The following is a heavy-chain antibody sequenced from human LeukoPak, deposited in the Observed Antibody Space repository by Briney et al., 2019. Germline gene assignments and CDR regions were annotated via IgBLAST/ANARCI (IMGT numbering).Heavy chain of an antibody. CDR2: IIPILGIA. D-gene: IGHD5-12*01. CDR1: GGTFSSYA. J-gene: IGHJ4*02. CDR3: ARGGEYSGLLGGVIDY. V-gene: IGHV1-69*04. Sequence: ASVKVSCKASGGTFSSYAISWVRQAPGQGLEWMRRIIPILGIANYAQKFQGRVTITADKSTSTACMELSSLRSEDTAVYYCARGGEYSGLLGGVIDYWGQGTLVTVSS.